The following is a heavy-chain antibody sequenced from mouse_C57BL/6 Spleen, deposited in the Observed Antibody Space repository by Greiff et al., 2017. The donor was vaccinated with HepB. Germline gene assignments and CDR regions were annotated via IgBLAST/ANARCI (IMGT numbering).Heavy chain of an antibody. Sequence: QVQLQHSGAELVKPGASVKISCKASGYAFSSYWMNWVKQRPGKGLEWIGQIYPGDGDTNYNGKFKGKATLTADKSSSTAYMQLSSLTSEDSAVYFCARRGITTVATPLDFDVWGTGTTVTVSS. V-gene: IGHV1-80*01. CDR3: ARRGITTVATPLDFDV. J-gene: IGHJ1*03. CDR1: GYAFSSYW. CDR2: IYPGDGDT. D-gene: IGHD1-1*01.